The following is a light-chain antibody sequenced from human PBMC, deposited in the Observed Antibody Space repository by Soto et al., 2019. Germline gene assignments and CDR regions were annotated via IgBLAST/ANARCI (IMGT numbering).Light chain of an antibody. CDR3: HKYNTVPRT. CDR1: QGISHF. V-gene: IGKV1-27*01. J-gene: IGKJ1*01. Sequence: DIQMTQSPSSLSASVGDRVTITCRASQGISHFLAWYQQKPGKVPKLLIYAASILQSGVPPRFSGSGSGTDFTLTISSLQPEDVATYYCHKYNTVPRTFGQGTKVEI. CDR2: AAS.